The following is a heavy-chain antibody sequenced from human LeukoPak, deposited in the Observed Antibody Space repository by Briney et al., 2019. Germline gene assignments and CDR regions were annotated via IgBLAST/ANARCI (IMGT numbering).Heavy chain of an antibody. J-gene: IGHJ4*02. D-gene: IGHD2-21*02. V-gene: IGHV4-30-2*01. CDR3: ARGVVTHFDY. CDR2: IYHSGST. Sequence: PSETLSLTCAVSGGSISSGGYSWSWIRQPPGKGLEWIGYIYHSGSTYYNPSLKSRVTISVDRSKNQFSLKLSSVTAADTAVYYCARGVVTHFDYWGQGTLATVSS. CDR1: GGSISSGGYS.